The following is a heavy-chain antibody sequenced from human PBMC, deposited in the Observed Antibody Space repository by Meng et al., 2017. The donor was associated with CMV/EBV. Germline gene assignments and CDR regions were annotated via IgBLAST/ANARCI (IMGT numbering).Heavy chain of an antibody. CDR2: ISYGGINT. D-gene: IGHD2-15*01. CDR3: ARDRGASVVAAARGYFYYGMDV. CDR1: GCTFTNNA. Sequence: GESLKISCAASGCTFTNNAMHWVRQAPGKGLEWVAVISYGGINTYHADPVRGRFTISRDNSKNTVYLQMNSLRADDTAVYYCARDRGASVVAAARGYFYYGMDVWGQGTTVTVSS. J-gene: IGHJ6*02. V-gene: IGHV3-30-3*01.